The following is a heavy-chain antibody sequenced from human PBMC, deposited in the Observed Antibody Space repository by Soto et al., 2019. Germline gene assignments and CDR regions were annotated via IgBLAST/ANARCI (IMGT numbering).Heavy chain of an antibody. Sequence: PGGSLRLSCAASGFTFSSYAMSWVRQAPGKGLEWVSAISGSGGSTYYADSVKGRFTISRDNSKNTLYLQMNSLRAEDTAVYYCAKDKVPATVVYYFDYCGQGTLVTSPQ. CDR1: GFTFSSYA. CDR2: ISGSGGST. D-gene: IGHD4-17*01. J-gene: IGHJ4*02. V-gene: IGHV3-23*01. CDR3: AKDKVPATVVYYFDY.